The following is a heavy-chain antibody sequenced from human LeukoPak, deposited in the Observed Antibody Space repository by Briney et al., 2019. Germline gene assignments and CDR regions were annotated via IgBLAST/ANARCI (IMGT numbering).Heavy chain of an antibody. V-gene: IGHV4-4*07. CDR1: GGSISSSY. CDR3: ARSGFSGSYCFDS. CDR2: IYTSGST. J-gene: IGHJ4*02. D-gene: IGHD3-10*01. Sequence: SETLSLTCTVSGGSISSSYWTWVRQPAGKGLEWIGRIYTSGSTNYNPPLKSRVTMSVGTSKNQFSLKLSSMTAADTAVYYCARSGFSGSYCFDSWGQGTLVTVSS.